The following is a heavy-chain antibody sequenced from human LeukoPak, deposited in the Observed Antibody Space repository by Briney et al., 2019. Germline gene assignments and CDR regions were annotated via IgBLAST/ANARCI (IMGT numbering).Heavy chain of an antibody. CDR2: INQDGSEK. J-gene: IGHJ4*02. Sequence: GGSLRLSCAASGFTLSSYWMTWVRQAPGKGLEWVANINQDGSEKDYVDSVKGRFTISRDNAKNSLYLQMNSLRAEDTAVYYCARGGAAGGRATYWGQGTLVTVSS. D-gene: IGHD6-13*01. CDR3: ARGGAAGGRATY. CDR1: GFTLSSYW. V-gene: IGHV3-7*01.